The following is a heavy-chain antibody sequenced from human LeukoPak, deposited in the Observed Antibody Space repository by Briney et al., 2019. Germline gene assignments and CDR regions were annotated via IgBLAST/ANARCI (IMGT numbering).Heavy chain of an antibody. V-gene: IGHV3-30-3*01. CDR3: ASRYDSSGYYYKDY. D-gene: IGHD3-22*01. CDR2: VSYDGSNK. CDR1: GFTFNSYA. J-gene: IGHJ4*02. Sequence: GRSLRLSCAASGFTFNSYAMHWVRQAPGKGLEWVAFVSYDGSNKYYADSVKGRFTISRDNAKNSLYLQMNSLRAEDTAVYYCASRYDSSGYYYKDYWGQGTLVTVSS.